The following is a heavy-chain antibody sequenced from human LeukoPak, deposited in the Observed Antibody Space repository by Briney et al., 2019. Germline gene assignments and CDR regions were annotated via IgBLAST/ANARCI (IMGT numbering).Heavy chain of an antibody. CDR2: IYYSGST. CDR1: GGSISSSTYY. V-gene: IGHV4-39*01. CDR3: ARRYSYSSLPDY. J-gene: IGHJ4*02. Sequence: NPSETLSLTCTVSGGSISSSTYYWGWIRQPPGKGLEWVGSIYYSGSTYYNPSLKSRVTISVDTSKNQFSLKVSSVTAADTAVYYCARRYSYSSLPDYWGQGTLVTVSS. D-gene: IGHD6-19*01.